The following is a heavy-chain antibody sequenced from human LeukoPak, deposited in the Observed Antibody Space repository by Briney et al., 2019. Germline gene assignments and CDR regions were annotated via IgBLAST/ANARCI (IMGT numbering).Heavy chain of an antibody. D-gene: IGHD2-15*01. J-gene: IGHJ4*02. CDR3: AKDNGPRLYCSGGSCYLTFDY. CDR1: GFTFSTYA. V-gene: IGHV3-23*01. CDR2: ISGSGGYT. Sequence: GGSLRLSCAASGFTFSTYAMSWVRQAPGKGLEWVSAISGSGGYTYYADSVKGRFTISRDNSKNTLYLQLDSLRAEDTAVYYCAKDNGPRLYCSGGSCYLTFDYWGQGTLVTVSS.